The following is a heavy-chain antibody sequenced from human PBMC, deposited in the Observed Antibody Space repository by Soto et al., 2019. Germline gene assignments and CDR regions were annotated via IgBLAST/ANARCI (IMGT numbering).Heavy chain of an antibody. CDR2: INHSGST. CDR3: AGGQGKRGSSVLRFEESLPHYYYGMDV. V-gene: IGHV4-34*01. D-gene: IGHD3-16*01. CDR1: GGSFSGYY. J-gene: IGHJ6*02. Sequence: SETLSLTCAVYGGSFSGYYWSWIRQPPGKGLEWIGEINHSGSTNYNPSLKSRVTISVDTSKNQFSLKLSSVTAADTAVYYCAGGQGKRGSSVLRFEESLPHYYYGMDVWGQGTTVTVSS.